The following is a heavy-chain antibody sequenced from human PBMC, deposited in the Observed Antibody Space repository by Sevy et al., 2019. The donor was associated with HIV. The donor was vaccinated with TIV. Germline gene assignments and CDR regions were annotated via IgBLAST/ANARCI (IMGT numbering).Heavy chain of an antibody. CDR2: ISGIGTPI. D-gene: IGHD7-27*01. CDR3: ARDLHWAFDQ. J-gene: IGHJ4*02. V-gene: IGHV3-48*02. Sequence: GGSLRLSCTYSELGFSSHSFNWVRQAPGKGLEWISYISGIGTPISYLDSLRGRFTISRDNAKNSLFLQMNNLRDDDSACYYYARDLHWAFDQWGQGTLVTVSS. CDR1: ELGFSSHS.